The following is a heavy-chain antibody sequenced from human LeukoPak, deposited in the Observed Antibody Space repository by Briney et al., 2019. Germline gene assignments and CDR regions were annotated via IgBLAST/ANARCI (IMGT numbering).Heavy chain of an antibody. V-gene: IGHV1-2*06. Sequence: ASVKVSCKASGYTFTGYYMHWMRQAPGQGLEWMGRINPNSGGTNYAQKFQGRVTMTRDTSISTAYMELSRLRSDDTAVYYCARWPLTSGYYYYYYYYMDVWGKGTTVTVSS. D-gene: IGHD3-22*01. CDR3: ARWPLTSGYYYYYYYYMDV. J-gene: IGHJ6*03. CDR1: GYTFTGYY. CDR2: INPNSGGT.